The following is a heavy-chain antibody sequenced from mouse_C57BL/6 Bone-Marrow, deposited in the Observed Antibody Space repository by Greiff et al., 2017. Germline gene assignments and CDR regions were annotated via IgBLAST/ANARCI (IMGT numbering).Heavy chain of an antibody. V-gene: IGHV5-12*01. Sequence: EVKVVESGGGLVQPGGSLKLSCAASGFTFSDYYMYWVRQTPEKRLEWVAYISNGGGSTYYPDTVKGRFTISRDNAKNTLYLQMSRLKSEDTAMYYCARQVLRMMDYWGQGTSVTVSS. CDR1: GFTFSDYY. CDR2: ISNGGGST. CDR3: ARQVLRMMDY. J-gene: IGHJ4*01. D-gene: IGHD1-1*01.